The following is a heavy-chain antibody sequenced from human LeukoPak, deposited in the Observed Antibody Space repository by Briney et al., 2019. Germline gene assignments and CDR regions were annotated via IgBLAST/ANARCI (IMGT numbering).Heavy chain of an antibody. CDR2: IYYSGNT. CDR3: AKEDYDSSGYNPLPIDY. D-gene: IGHD3-22*01. V-gene: IGHV4-61*01. CDR1: GGPVSSGNYY. J-gene: IGHJ4*02. Sequence: SETLSLTCTVSGGPVSSGNYYWSWIRQPPGKGLEWIGCIYYSGNTNYNPSLKSRVTISVDTSKNQFSLKLSSVTAADTAVYYCAKEDYDSSGYNPLPIDYWGQGTLVTVSS.